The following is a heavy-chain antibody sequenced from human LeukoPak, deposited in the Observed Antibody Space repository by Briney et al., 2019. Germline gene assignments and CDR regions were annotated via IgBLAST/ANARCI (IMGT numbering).Heavy chain of an antibody. V-gene: IGHV3-49*04. CDR2: IRRRAYGGAA. CDR3: SRNGLVDFDY. Sequence: GRSLRLPCTTSGFAFDDFAMSWVRQPAGKGLEWVGFIRRRAYGGAAEYAASVKGRFIISRDDSKGIAYLQMNSLKTEDTAVYYCSRNGLVDFDYWGQGSRVIVSP. J-gene: IGHJ4*02. CDR1: GFAFDDFA.